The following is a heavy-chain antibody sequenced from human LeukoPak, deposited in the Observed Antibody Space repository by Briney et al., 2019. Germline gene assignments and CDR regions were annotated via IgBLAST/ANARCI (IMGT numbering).Heavy chain of an antibody. D-gene: IGHD3-10*01. J-gene: IGHJ4*02. CDR1: GFTFSSYG. V-gene: IGHV3-23*01. CDR2: IGGRDGST. Sequence: GGSLRLSCAASGFTFSSYGMSWVRQAPGKGLEWVSAIGGRDGSTYYADSVKGRFTISRDNSKNTLYVQVNSLRAEDTAVYYCAKGHYYGSGSLDYWGQGTLVTVSS. CDR3: AKGHYYGSGSLDY.